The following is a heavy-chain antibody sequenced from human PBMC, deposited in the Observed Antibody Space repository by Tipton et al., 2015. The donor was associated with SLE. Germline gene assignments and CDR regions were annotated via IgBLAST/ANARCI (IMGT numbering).Heavy chain of an antibody. J-gene: IGHJ4*02. CDR2: ISSSSSYI. CDR1: GFTFSSYG. D-gene: IGHD1-14*01. V-gene: IGHV3-21*03. Sequence: SLRLSCAASGFTFSSYGMNWVRQAPGKGLEWVSSISSSSSYIYYADSVKGRFTISRDNAKNSLYLQMNSLRAEDTAVYYCARDPPSGMTPFDYWGQGTLVTASS. CDR3: ARDPPSGMTPFDY.